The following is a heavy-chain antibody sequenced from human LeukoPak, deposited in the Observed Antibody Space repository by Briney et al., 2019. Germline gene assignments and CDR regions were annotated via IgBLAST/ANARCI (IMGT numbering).Heavy chain of an antibody. V-gene: IGHV1-46*01. CDR3: ARGPTVTTLYYFDY. CDR2: INPSADST. Sequence: ASVKVSCKASGYTFTTYYMHWVRQAPGQGLEWMGIINPSADSTSYAQKFQGRVTMTRDTSTSTVYMEPSSLRSEDTAVYYCARGPTVTTLYYFDYWGQGTLVTVSS. J-gene: IGHJ4*02. CDR1: GYTFTTYY. D-gene: IGHD4-17*01.